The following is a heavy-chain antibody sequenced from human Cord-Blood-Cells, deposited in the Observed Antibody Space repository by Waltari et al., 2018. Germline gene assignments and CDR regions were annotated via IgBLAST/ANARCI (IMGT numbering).Heavy chain of an antibody. V-gene: IGHV4-34*01. Sequence: QVQLQQWGAGLLKPSETLSLTCAVYGGSFSGYYWSWIRQPPATGLEWIGEINHSGSTNYNPSLKRRVSGSVDTSKNQFSLELSSVTAADTAVYYCARGVLGTWYFDLWCRGTLVTVSS. CDR2: INHSGST. D-gene: IGHD7-27*01. J-gene: IGHJ2*01. CDR3: ARGVLGTWYFDL. CDR1: GGSFSGYY.